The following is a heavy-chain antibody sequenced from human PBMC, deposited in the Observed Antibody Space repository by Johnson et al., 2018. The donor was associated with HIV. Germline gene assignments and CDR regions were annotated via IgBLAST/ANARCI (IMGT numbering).Heavy chain of an antibody. CDR1: GITFSSYA. D-gene: IGHD6-19*01. CDR3: ARDRKQWLVVGGGINDI. CDR2: ISYDGSNK. J-gene: IGHJ3*02. V-gene: IGHV3-30*04. Sequence: QVHLVESGGGVVQPGRSLRLSCAASGITFSSYAMHWVRQAPGKGLEWVAVISYDGSNKYYADSVKGRFTISRDNSKNTLYLQMNSLRAEDTAVYYCARDRKQWLVVGGGINDIWGQGTMVTVSS.